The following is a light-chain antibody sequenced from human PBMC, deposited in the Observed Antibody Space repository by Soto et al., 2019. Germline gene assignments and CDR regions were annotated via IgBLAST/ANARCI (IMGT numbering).Light chain of an antibody. Sequence: EIVFTQSPANLSLSPGEIATLSCRASQSVTSDLAWYQQRPGQAPRLLIYGTSNRATGIPARFSGSGFGTDFVLIISSLEPEDVAVYYCQQRSNWPLTFGGGTKVEIK. CDR2: GTS. CDR3: QQRSNWPLT. CDR1: QSVTSD. V-gene: IGKV3-11*01. J-gene: IGKJ4*01.